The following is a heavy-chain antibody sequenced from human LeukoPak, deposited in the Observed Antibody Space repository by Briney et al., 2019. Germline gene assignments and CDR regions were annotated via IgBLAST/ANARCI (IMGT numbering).Heavy chain of an antibody. CDR3: ARDYCGGDCFPDY. CDR2: INPNSGDI. CDR1: GYTFTGYY. J-gene: IGHJ4*02. Sequence: ASVKVSCKASGYTFTGYYVHWVRQAPGQGLEWMGRINPNSGDINYAQKFQGRVTMTRDTSISTAYMELGRLRSDDTAVYYCARDYCGGDCFPDYWGQGTLVTVSS. D-gene: IGHD2-21*02. V-gene: IGHV1-2*06.